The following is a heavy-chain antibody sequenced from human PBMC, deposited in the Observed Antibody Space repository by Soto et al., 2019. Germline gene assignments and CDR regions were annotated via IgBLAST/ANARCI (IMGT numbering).Heavy chain of an antibody. CDR2: IYYSGST. Sequence: QLQLQESGPGLVKPSETLSLTCTVSGGSISSSSYYWGWIRQPPGKGLEWIGSIYYSGSTYYNPSLKSRVTISVDTSRNEFSRKLSSVTAADTAVYYCARRDSSGDYGWYFDLWGRGTLVTVSS. CDR3: ARRDSSGDYGWYFDL. J-gene: IGHJ2*01. CDR1: GGSISSSSYY. V-gene: IGHV4-39*01. D-gene: IGHD3-22*01.